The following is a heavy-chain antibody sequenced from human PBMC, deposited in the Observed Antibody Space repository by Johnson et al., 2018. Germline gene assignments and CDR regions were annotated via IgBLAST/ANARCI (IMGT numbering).Heavy chain of an antibody. Sequence: QVQLQESGAEVKKPGASVKVSCKASGYTFTSYHVHWVRQAPGQGLEWMGIINPSGGSTTYSQKLQGRVTVPRDTSTSTVYMEVNSLRSADTAVYYCARARQSNNWYHDGLDVWGQVTTVTVSS. V-gene: IGHV1-46*04. CDR2: INPSGGST. CDR3: ARARQSNNWYHDGLDV. J-gene: IGHJ6*02. CDR1: GYTFTSYH. D-gene: IGHD1-1*01.